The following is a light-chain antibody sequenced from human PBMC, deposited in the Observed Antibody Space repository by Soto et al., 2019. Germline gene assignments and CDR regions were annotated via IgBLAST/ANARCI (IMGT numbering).Light chain of an antibody. CDR1: QSVSNY. CDR3: QQRGDRPRT. CDR2: DAS. J-gene: IGKJ2*01. V-gene: IGKV3-11*01. Sequence: EIVLTQSPAALSLSPGERATLSCRASQSVSNYLAWYQQRSGRAPRLLIYDASHRATGIPARFSGSGSGTDFTLTINSLEPEDFAVYYCQQRGDRPRTFGQGTKLEIK.